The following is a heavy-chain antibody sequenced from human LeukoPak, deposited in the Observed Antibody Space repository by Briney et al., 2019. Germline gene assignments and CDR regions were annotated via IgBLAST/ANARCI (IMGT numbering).Heavy chain of an antibody. Sequence: ASVKVSCKASGYTFTSYGISWVRQAPGQGLEWMGWISAYNGNTNYAQKLQGRVTMTTDTSTSTAYMELRSLRSDDTAVYYWARDSEAGGGSYEIYYGMDVWGQGTTVTVSS. D-gene: IGHD1-26*01. CDR1: GYTFTSYG. V-gene: IGHV1-18*01. CDR3: ARDSEAGGGSYEIYYGMDV. CDR2: ISAYNGNT. J-gene: IGHJ6*01.